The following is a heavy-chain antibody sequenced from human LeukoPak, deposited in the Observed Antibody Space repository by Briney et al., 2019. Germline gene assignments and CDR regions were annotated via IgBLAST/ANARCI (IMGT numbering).Heavy chain of an antibody. CDR2: IYYSGST. CDR3: ARSYGSGSYFDY. V-gene: IGHV4-59*01. D-gene: IGHD3-10*01. J-gene: IGHJ4*02. CDR1: GGSISSYY. Sequence: PSETLSLTCTVPGGSISSYYWSWIRQPPGKGLEWIGYIYYSGSTKYNPSLKSRVTISVDTSKNQFSLKLSSVTAADTAVYYCARSYGSGSYFDYWGQGILVTVSS.